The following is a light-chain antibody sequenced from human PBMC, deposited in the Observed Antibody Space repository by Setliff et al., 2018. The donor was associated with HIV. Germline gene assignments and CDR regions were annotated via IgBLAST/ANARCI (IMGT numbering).Light chain of an antibody. CDR1: RSDIGTYDL. CDR3: TSYTGSNTRV. V-gene: IGLV2-14*02. J-gene: IGLJ1*01. Sequence: QSALTQPASVSGSPGQSSTISCTGTRSDIGTYDLVSWYRQYPGKAPKLIIYNVNNRPSGVSSRFSGSKSGNTASLSISELRAEDETDYYCTSYTGSNTRVFGTGTKVTVL. CDR2: NVN.